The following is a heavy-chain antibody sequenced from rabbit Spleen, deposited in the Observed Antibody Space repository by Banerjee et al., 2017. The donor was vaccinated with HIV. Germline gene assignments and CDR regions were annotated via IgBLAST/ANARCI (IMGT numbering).Heavy chain of an antibody. J-gene: IGHJ2*01. D-gene: IGHD4-2*01. CDR2: IHGGSKNNI. Sequence: QSLEESGGDLVKPGASLTLTCTASGFSFIAGYYMCWVRQAPGKGLEWIACIHGGSKNNIYYASWAKGRFTISKTSSTTVTLQMTSLTAADTATYFCASWWHNDVAGLDSWGQGTLVTVS. V-gene: IGHV1S40*01. CDR1: GFSFIAGYY. CDR3: ASWWHNDVAGLDS.